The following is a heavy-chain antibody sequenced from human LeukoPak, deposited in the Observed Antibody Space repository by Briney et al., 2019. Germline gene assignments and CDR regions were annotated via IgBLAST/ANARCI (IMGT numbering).Heavy chain of an antibody. CDR3: ARDDHSREDTGSFDP. J-gene: IGHJ5*02. CDR1: GYSISSGYY. CDR2: IYHSGST. V-gene: IGHV4-38-2*02. D-gene: IGHD2-15*01. Sequence: SETLSLTCTVSGYSISSGYYWGWIRQPPGKGLEWIGSIYHSGSTYYNPSLKSRVTISVDTSKNQFSLKLSSVTAADTAVYYCARDDHSREDTGSFDPWGQGTLVTVSS.